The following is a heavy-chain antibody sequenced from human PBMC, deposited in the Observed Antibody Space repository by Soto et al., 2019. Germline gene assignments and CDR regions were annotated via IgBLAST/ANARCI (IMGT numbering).Heavy chain of an antibody. CDR3: AKGPGGQRFLEPYHYYRLAV. CDR2: ISYDGSNK. CDR1: GFTFSSYG. Sequence: GGSLRLSCAASGFTFSSYGMHWVRQAPGKGLEWVAVISYDGSNKYYADSVKGRFTISRDNSKNTLYLQMNSLRAEDTAVYYCAKGPGGQRFLEPYHYYRLAVWGKGTTVTVAS. V-gene: IGHV3-30*18. J-gene: IGHJ6*04. D-gene: IGHD3-3*01.